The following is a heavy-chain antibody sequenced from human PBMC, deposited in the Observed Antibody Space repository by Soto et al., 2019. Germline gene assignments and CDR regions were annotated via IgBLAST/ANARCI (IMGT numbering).Heavy chain of an antibody. J-gene: IGHJ4*02. CDR1: GGSFSGYY. D-gene: IGHD2-8*02. V-gene: IGHV4-34*01. CDR2: INHSGST. CDR3: ARDKITGLFDY. Sequence: SETLSLTCAVYGGSFSGYYWTWIRQPPGTGLEWIGEINHSGSTNYNPSLKSRVTISVDTSKNQFSLKLTSATAADTAVYYCARDKITGLFDYWGQGTLVTVSS.